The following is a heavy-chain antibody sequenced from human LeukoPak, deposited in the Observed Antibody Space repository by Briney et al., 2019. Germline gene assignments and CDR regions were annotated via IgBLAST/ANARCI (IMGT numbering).Heavy chain of an antibody. Sequence: PSQTLSLTCTVSGGSISSGSYYWSWIRQPAGKGLEWIGRIYTSGSTNYNPSLKSRVTISVDTSKNQFSLKLSSVTAADTAVYYCARAIGSSGWTGAFDIWGQGTMVTVSS. CDR2: IYTSGST. CDR3: ARAIGSSGWTGAFDI. D-gene: IGHD6-19*01. V-gene: IGHV4-61*02. CDR1: GGSISSGSYY. J-gene: IGHJ3*02.